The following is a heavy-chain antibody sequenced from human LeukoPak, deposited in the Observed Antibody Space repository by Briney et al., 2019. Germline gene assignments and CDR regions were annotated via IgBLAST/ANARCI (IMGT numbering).Heavy chain of an antibody. CDR2: IEANAKNYAT. V-gene: IGHV3-73*01. Sequence: GGSLRLSCAASGFTFSGCGMHWVRQASGKGLEWVGRIEANAKNYATAYSASVKGRFIISRDESKNTAYLQMNSLNTDDTAVYYCTRDGGSWSHLDSWGQGTLVTVSS. J-gene: IGHJ4*02. CDR1: GFTFSGCG. CDR3: TRDGGSWSHLDS. D-gene: IGHD2-15*01.